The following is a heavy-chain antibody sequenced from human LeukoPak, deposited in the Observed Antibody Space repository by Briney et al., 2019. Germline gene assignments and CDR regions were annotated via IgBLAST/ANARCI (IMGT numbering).Heavy chain of an antibody. V-gene: IGHV3-23*01. CDR1: GGSFSGYY. J-gene: IGHJ4*02. CDR3: AKLSGETTAPY. D-gene: IGHD4-17*01. CDR2: IRGGGGTT. Sequence: ETLSLTCAVYGGSFSGYYWSWIRQPPGKGLEWVSSIRGGGGTTYYADSVMGRFTISRDNSRDTLYLQMNSLRAEDTAVYYCAKLSGETTAPYWGQGTLVTVSS.